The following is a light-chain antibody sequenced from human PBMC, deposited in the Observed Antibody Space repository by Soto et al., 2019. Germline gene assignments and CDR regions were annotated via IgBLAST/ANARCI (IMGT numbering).Light chain of an antibody. J-gene: IGLJ1*01. CDR3: AAWDDSLNAYV. V-gene: IGLV1-44*01. CDR1: SSNIGSNT. Sequence: QYVLTQPPSASGTPGQRVTISCSGSSSNIGSNTVNWYQQLPGTAPKLLIYSNNQRPSGVPDRFSGSKSGTSASLAISGLQSEDEADYYCAAWDDSLNAYVFGTGIKVTVL. CDR2: SNN.